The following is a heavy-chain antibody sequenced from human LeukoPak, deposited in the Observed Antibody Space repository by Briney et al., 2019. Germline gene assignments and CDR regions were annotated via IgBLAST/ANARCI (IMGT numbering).Heavy chain of an antibody. Sequence: GGSLRLSCAASGFTFSSHAMHWVRQAPGKGLEYVSSISSDGGSIYYVDSVKGRFTISRDNSKNTLHLQMGRLRAEDMAVYYCARGGTYSSSSINSWGQGTLVTVSS. J-gene: IGHJ4*02. CDR1: GFTFSSHA. CDR3: ARGGTYSSSSINS. V-gene: IGHV3-64*02. D-gene: IGHD3-22*01. CDR2: ISSDGGSI.